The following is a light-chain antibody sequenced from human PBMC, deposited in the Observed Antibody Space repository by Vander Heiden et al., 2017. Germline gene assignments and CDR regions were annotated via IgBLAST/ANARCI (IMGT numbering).Light chain of an antibody. Sequence: DIVMTQSPDSLAVSLGERATINCKSSQSVLYSSNKKNYLAWYQQKAGQPPKVLISWASARESGVPDRFSGSASGTDFTLTISSLHAEDVAVYYCQQDADSLLTFGPGTKVEIK. CDR3: QQDADSLLT. CDR1: QSVLYSSNKKNY. CDR2: WAS. V-gene: IGKV4-1*01. J-gene: IGKJ3*01.